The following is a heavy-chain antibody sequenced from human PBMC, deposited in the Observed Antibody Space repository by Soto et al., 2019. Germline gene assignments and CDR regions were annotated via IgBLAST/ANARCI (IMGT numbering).Heavy chain of an antibody. D-gene: IGHD2-8*01. J-gene: IGHJ4*02. V-gene: IGHV3-21*01. CDR2: ISSSSSYI. CDR3: ARVTCTNGVCYTFDY. Sequence: EVQLVESGGGLVKPGGSLRLSCAASGFTFSSYSMNWVLQAPGKGLEWVSSISSSSSYIYYADSVKGRFTISRDNAKNSQYLQIHSLRAEDTAVYYCARVTCTNGVCYTFDYWGQGTLVTVSS. CDR1: GFTFSSYS.